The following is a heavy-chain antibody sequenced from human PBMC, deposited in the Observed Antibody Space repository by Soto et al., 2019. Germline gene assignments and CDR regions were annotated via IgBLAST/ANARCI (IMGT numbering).Heavy chain of an antibody. CDR1: GFTFSSYG. D-gene: IGHD6-19*01. Sequence: GGSLRLSCAASGFTFSSYGMHWVRQAPGKGLEWVAVIWYDGSNKYYADSVKGRFTISRDNSKNTLYLQMNSLRAEDTAVYYCARDGPYRENIAVLFDYWGQGTLVTVSS. J-gene: IGHJ4*02. V-gene: IGHV3-33*01. CDR3: ARDGPYRENIAVLFDY. CDR2: IWYDGSNK.